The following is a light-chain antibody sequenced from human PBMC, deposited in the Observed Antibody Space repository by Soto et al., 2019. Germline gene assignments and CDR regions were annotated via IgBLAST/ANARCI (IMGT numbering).Light chain of an antibody. Sequence: DIQMTQSPPTLSASIGDRVTITCRASQSIDRWLAWYQQKPGKAPKVLIYDASSLESGVPSRFSGGGSGTEFTLIITSLQPDAFATYYCQQYYTTSVTFGQGTRLEIK. CDR2: DAS. CDR3: QQYYTTSVT. CDR1: QSIDRW. V-gene: IGKV1-5*01. J-gene: IGKJ2*01.